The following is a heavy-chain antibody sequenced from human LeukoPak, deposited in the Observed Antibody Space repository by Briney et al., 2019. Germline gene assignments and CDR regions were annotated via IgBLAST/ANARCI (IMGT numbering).Heavy chain of an antibody. CDR3: TRYEGSGYYYGMDV. CDR1: GFALSDSA. D-gene: IGHD3-10*01. CDR2: IRREANSYAT. V-gene: IGHV3-73*01. J-gene: IGHJ6*02. Sequence: GGSLRLSCAASGFALSDSAVHWVRQASGKGLEWVGRIRREANSYATAYGASVKGRFAISRDDSKNTAYLQMNSLKTEDTAVYYCTRYEGSGYYYGMDVWGQGTTVTVSS.